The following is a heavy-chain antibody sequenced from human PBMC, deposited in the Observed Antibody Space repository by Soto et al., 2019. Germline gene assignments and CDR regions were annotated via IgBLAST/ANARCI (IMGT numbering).Heavy chain of an antibody. V-gene: IGHV4-34*01. Sequence: QVQLQQWGAGLLKPSETLSLTCAVYGGSFSGYYWSWIRQPPGKGLEWIGEINHSGSTNYNPSLKSLLTLSVDTSKNQFSLKLSSVTAADTAVYYCARDSSGWYYFDYWGQGTLVTVSS. CDR2: INHSGST. CDR3: ARDSSGWYYFDY. CDR1: GGSFSGYY. J-gene: IGHJ4*02. D-gene: IGHD6-19*01.